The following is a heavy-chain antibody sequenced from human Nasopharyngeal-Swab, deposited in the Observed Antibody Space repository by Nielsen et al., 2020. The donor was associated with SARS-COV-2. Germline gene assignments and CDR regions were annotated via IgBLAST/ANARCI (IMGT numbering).Heavy chain of an antibody. V-gene: IGHV4-34*01. CDR2: INHSGST. CDR3: ARDESWRYYYGMDV. J-gene: IGHJ6*02. CDR1: GGSFSGYY. Sequence: SETLSLTCAVYGGSFSGYYWSWIRQPPGKGLEWIGEINHSGSTNYNPSLKSRVTISVDTSKNQFSLNLSSVTAADTAVYYCARDESWRYYYGMDVWGQGTTVTVSS. D-gene: IGHD1-1*01.